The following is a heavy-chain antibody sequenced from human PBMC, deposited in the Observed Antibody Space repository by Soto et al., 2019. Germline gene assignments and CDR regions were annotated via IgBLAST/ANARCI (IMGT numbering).Heavy chain of an antibody. CDR3: ARDWGSILYYFDY. J-gene: IGHJ4*02. D-gene: IGHD3-16*01. Sequence: QVQLVESGGGVVQPGRSLRLSCAASGFTFSSYAMHWVRQAPGKGLEWVAVISYDGSNKYYADSVKGRFTISRDNSKNTLYLQMNSLRAEDTAVYYCARDWGSILYYFDYWGQGTLVTVSS. V-gene: IGHV3-30-3*01. CDR2: ISYDGSNK. CDR1: GFTFSSYA.